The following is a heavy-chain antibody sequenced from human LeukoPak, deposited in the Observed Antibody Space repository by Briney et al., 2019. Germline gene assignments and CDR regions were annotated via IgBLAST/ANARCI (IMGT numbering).Heavy chain of an antibody. Sequence: SVKVSCKASGGTFSSYAMSWVRQAPGQGLEWMGGIIPIFGTANYAQKFQGRVTITADESTSTAYMELSSLRSEDTAVYYCARRKNSITGTTTPFDYWGQGTLVTVSS. CDR3: ARRKNSITGTTTPFDY. CDR2: IIPIFGTA. J-gene: IGHJ4*02. CDR1: GGTFSSYA. D-gene: IGHD1-20*01. V-gene: IGHV1-69*01.